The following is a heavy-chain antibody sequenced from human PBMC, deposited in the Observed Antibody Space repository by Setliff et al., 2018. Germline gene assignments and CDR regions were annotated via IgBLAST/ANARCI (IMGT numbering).Heavy chain of an antibody. J-gene: IGHJ4*02. CDR2: IYYSGST. V-gene: IGHV4-59*11. Sequence: SETLSLTCTVSGGSISSHYWSWIRQPPGKGLEWIGSIYYSGSTNSNPSLKSRVTISVDTSKNQFSLKLSSVTAADTAVYYCAREQRSAIFDYWGQGTLVTVSS. CDR3: AREQRSAIFDY. CDR1: GGSISSHY. D-gene: IGHD1-1*01.